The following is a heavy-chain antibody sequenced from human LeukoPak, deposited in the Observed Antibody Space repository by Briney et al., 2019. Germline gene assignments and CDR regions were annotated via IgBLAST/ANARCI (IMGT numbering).Heavy chain of an antibody. CDR3: ARTSKSPYDYVWGSDQLPYLFDY. Sequence: PSETLSLTCAIYGGSFSDNYWSWIRQPPGKGLEWIGEINQSGTPNYNPSLKSPVTISVDTSTNQFSLKLSSVTAADTAVYYCARTSKSPYDYVWGSDQLPYLFDYWGQGTLVTVSS. V-gene: IGHV4-34*01. CDR1: GGSFSDNY. D-gene: IGHD3-16*02. CDR2: INQSGTP. J-gene: IGHJ4*02.